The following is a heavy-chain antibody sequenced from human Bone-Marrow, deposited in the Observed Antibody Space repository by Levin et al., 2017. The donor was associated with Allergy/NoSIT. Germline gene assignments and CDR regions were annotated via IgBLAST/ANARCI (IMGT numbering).Heavy chain of an antibody. CDR2: IHYSGRT. CDR3: ANTASYFDLLTGYHSFDT. J-gene: IGHJ3*02. CDR1: DGSITNNNYY. D-gene: IGHD3-9*01. Sequence: PSETLSLTCTVSDGSITNNNYYWGWIRQPPGKGLDWIGSIHYSGRTYYNPSLKIRVTVSLDISKNQSSLKLPSVTAADTAVYYCANTASYFDLLTGYHSFDTWVRGTMVTVSS. V-gene: IGHV4-39*07.